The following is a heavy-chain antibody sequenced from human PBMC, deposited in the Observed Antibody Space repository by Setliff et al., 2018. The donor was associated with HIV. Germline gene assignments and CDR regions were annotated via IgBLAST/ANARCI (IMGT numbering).Heavy chain of an antibody. CDR2: VHDSGST. J-gene: IGHJ4*02. Sequence: ASETLSLTCAVYGGSFINYNWTWIRQPPGKGLEWIGEVHDSGSTNYNPSLKSRVTISVDTSKNQFSLKLTSVTAADTAFYYCARGRRGYNFRLDYWGPGTLVTVSS. CDR3: ARGRRGYNFRLDY. V-gene: IGHV4-34*01. CDR1: GGSFINYN. D-gene: IGHD3-22*01.